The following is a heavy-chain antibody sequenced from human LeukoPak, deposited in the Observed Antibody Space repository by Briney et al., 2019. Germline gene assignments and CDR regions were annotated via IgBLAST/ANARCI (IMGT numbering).Heavy chain of an antibody. J-gene: IGHJ4*02. CDR1: GDSVRNDAYY. Sequence: SETLSLTCTISGDSVRNDAYYWHWIRKSPGKGLEWVGSVYYSGRTKYNSSLKSRVTISVDTSKNQFSLKLSSVTAADTAVYYCARNRGSPPAIAAAGTDYWGQGTLVTVSS. CDR3: ARNRGSPPAIAAAGTDY. V-gene: IGHV4-61*08. D-gene: IGHD6-13*01. CDR2: VYYSGRT.